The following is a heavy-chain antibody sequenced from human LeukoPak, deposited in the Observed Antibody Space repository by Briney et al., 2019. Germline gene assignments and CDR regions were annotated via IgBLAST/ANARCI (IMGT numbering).Heavy chain of an antibody. CDR3: AQERDRRGYFDY. CDR2: IRSDGNEK. Sequence: PGGFLRLSCAASGFTFSTYGMHWVRQAPGKGLEWVTFIRSDGNEKYYADSVKGRFTISRDNSKSTLYLQMNSLRAEDTAVYYCAQERDRRGYFDYWGQGTLVTVSS. CDR1: GFTFSTYG. V-gene: IGHV3-30*02. J-gene: IGHJ4*02. D-gene: IGHD2-15*01.